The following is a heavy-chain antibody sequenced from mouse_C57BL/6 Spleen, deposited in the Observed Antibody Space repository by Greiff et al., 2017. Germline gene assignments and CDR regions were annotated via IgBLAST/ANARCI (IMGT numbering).Heavy chain of an antibody. CDR2: IYPRSGNT. CDR3: ARVTTVVDPFAY. V-gene: IGHV1-81*01. Sequence: VQLVESGAELARPGASVKLSCKASGYTFTSYGISWVKQRTGQGLEWIGEIYPRSGNTYYNEKFKGKATLTADKSSSTAYMELRSLTSEDSAVYFCARVTTVVDPFAYWGQGTLVTVSA. CDR1: GYTFTSYG. D-gene: IGHD1-1*01. J-gene: IGHJ3*01.